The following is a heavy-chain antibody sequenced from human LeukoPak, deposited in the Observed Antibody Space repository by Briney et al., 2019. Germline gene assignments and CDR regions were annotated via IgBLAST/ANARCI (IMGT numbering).Heavy chain of an antibody. D-gene: IGHD1-26*01. CDR1: GFTFSSYA. CDR3: ARGGTYGDY. Sequence: GGSLRLSCAASGFTFSSYAMHWVRQAPGKGLEWVALISYDGTNKYYADSVRGRFTISRDDSKNTLYLQMNSLRPDDTAIYYCARGGTYGDYWGQGTLVTVSS. V-gene: IGHV3-30*04. J-gene: IGHJ4*02. CDR2: ISYDGTNK.